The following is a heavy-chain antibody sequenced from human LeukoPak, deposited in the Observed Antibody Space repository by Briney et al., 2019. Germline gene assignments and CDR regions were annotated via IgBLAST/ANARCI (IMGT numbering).Heavy chain of an antibody. Sequence: PGGSLRLSCAASGLRFSDYYVSWIRQAPGKGLEWVGFIRSKAHGGTTEYAASVKGRFTISRDDSKSIAYLQMNSLKTEDTAVYYCTSRRSGSYYRSFDYWGQGTLVTVSS. CDR1: GLRFSDYY. V-gene: IGHV3-49*03. D-gene: IGHD1-26*01. CDR2: IRSKAHGGTT. J-gene: IGHJ4*02. CDR3: TSRRSGSYYRSFDY.